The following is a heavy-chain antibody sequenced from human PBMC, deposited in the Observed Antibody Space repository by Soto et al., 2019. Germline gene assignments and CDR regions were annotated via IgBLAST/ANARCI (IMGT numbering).Heavy chain of an antibody. CDR1: GDYIHVGGYY. CDR2: IYYTGKT. J-gene: IGHJ6*02. D-gene: IGHD1-1*01. V-gene: IGHV4-30-4*01. CDR3: GRDLTSNANCIDP. Sequence: SETLSLTCSVSGDYIHVGGYYWTWIRQRPGKGLEWMGYIYYTGKTHYNPSLESRLTMSVDRSKNQFSLRLTSVTAADTAVYFCGRDLTSNANCIDPWGQGTTVTVSS.